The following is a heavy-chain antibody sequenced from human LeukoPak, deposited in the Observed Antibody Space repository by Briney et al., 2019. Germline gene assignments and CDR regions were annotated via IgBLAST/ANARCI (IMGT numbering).Heavy chain of an antibody. CDR2: IYYSGST. J-gene: IGHJ6*02. V-gene: IGHV4-59*01. CDR1: GGSISSYY. CDR3: AREGIAVAGDCYGMDV. D-gene: IGHD6-19*01. Sequence: SETLSLTCTVSGGSISSYYWSWIRQPPGKGLEWIGYIYYSGSTNYNPSLKSRVTISVDTSKNQFSLKLSSVTAADTAVYYCAREGIAVAGDCYGMDVWGQGTTVTVSS.